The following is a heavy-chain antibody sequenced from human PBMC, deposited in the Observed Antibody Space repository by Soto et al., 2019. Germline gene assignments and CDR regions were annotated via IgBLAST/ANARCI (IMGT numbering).Heavy chain of an antibody. CDR2: INGGGENT. CDR1: RFSFNTFA. Sequence: GGSLRLSCVTSRFSFNTFAMSWVRQAPGKGLEWVSAINGGGENTYYADSVTGRFTISRDNSKKTHYLQMTSLRAEDTAMYYCATMNGYFEYWGQGTPVTVSS. CDR3: ATMNGYFEY. D-gene: IGHD3-22*01. V-gene: IGHV3-23*01. J-gene: IGHJ4*02.